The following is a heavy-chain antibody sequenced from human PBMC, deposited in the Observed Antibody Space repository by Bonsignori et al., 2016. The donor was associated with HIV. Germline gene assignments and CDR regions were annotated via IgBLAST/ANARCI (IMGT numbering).Heavy chain of an antibody. D-gene: IGHD3-22*01. J-gene: IGHJ4*02. V-gene: IGHV4-30-2*01. CDR1: GGSISSGGYS. CDR2: IYHSGST. Sequence: SETLSLTCAVSGGSISSGGYSWSWIRQPPGKGLEWIGYIYHSGSTYYNPSLKSRVTISVDRSKNQFSLKLNSVTAADTAVYYCARGLNYYDSSGYLTAAKYYFDYWGPGNPGHRLL. CDR3: ARGLNYYDSSGYLTAAKYYFDY.